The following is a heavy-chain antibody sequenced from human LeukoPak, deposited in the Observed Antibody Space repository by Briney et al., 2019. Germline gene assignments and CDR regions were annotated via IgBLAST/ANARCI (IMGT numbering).Heavy chain of an antibody. Sequence: ASVKVSCKASGYTFTSYGISWVRQAPGQGLEWMGWISAYNGNTNYAQKFQGRVTITADESTSTAYMELSSLRSEDTAVYYCARDGYRESSDYWGQGTLVTVSS. CDR1: GYTFTSYG. D-gene: IGHD5-24*01. J-gene: IGHJ4*02. V-gene: IGHV1-18*01. CDR3: ARDGYRESSDY. CDR2: ISAYNGNT.